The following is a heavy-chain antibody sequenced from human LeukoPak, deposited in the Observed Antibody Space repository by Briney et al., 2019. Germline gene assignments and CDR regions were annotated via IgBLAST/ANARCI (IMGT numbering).Heavy chain of an antibody. D-gene: IGHD6-19*01. V-gene: IGHV1-24*01. Sequence: APVKVSCKVSGYTLTELSMHWVRQAPGKGLEWMGSFDPEDGETIFAQKFQGRVTMTEDTSTDTAYMELSSLRSEDTAVFYCATEGTYTSGWDFDYWGQGTLVTVSS. CDR3: ATEGTYTSGWDFDY. CDR1: GYTLTELS. CDR2: FDPEDGET. J-gene: IGHJ4*02.